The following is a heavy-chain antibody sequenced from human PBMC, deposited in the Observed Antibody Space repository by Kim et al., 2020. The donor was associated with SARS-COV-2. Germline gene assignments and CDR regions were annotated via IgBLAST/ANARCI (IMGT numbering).Heavy chain of an antibody. V-gene: IGHV3-33*01. D-gene: IGHD2-21*02. CDR1: GFTFSSYG. CDR3: AREGAYCGGDCYNYFEY. J-gene: IGHJ4*01. Sequence: GGSLRLSCAASGFTFSSYGMHWVRQAPGKGLEWVAVIWYDGGNKDYADSVKGRFTISRDNPKNTLYLQMHSLRAEDTAVYYCAREGAYCGGDCYNYFEY. CDR2: IWYDGGNK.